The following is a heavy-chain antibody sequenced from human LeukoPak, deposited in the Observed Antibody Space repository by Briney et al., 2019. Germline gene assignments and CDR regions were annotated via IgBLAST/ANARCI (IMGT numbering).Heavy chain of an antibody. Sequence: GGSLRLSCAASGFTFKNYAMHWVRQAPGKGLEWVAVISYDGRRQYYADFLEGRFTISGDNSKNTVYLQMSSLRTDDTAVYFCAREKSGSVWWGFDYCGQGTLVTVSS. CDR1: GFTFKNYA. CDR3: AREKSGSVWWGFDY. J-gene: IGHJ4*02. V-gene: IGHV3-30*15. CDR2: ISYDGRRQ. D-gene: IGHD6-19*01.